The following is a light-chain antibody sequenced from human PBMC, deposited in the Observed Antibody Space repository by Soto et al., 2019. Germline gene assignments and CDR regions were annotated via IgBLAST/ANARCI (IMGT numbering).Light chain of an antibody. CDR1: SSKIRGNS. V-gene: IGLV1-51*01. CDR2: DDN. J-gene: IGLJ1*01. CDR3: GSWDSSLSAYV. Sequence: SVLTQPPSVSSAPGQKVTISCSGTSSKIRGNSVLWYQQLPVTTPNLLIYDDNKRPSGIPDRFSGSKSGTSATLGITGFQTGDEADYYCGSWDSSLSAYVFGTGTKVTVL.